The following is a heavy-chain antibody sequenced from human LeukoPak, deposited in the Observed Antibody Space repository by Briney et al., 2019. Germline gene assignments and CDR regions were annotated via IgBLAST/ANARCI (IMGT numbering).Heavy chain of an antibody. D-gene: IGHD1-14*01. CDR3: ARDRPPRHYYFDY. V-gene: IGHV1-18*04. CDR2: IT. Sequence: ASVKVSCKASGYTFTNYYLHWVRQAPGQGLEWMGWITNYAQKLQGRVTMTTDTSTSTAYMELRSLRSDDTAVYYCARDRPPRHYYFDYWGQGTLVTVSS. CDR1: GYTFTNYY. J-gene: IGHJ4*02.